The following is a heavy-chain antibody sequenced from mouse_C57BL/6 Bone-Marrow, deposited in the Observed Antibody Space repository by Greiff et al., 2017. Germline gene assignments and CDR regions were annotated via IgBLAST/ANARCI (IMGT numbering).Heavy chain of an antibody. CDR2: ISYDGSN. Sequence: EVQLVESGPGLVKPSQSLSLTCSVTGYSITSGYYWNWIRQFPGNKLEWMGYISYDGSNNYNPSLKNRISITRDTSKNQFCLKLNSVTTEDTATYYCARGGDSNYEFDYWGQGTTLTVSS. J-gene: IGHJ2*01. CDR3: ARGGDSNYEFDY. CDR1: GYSITSGYY. D-gene: IGHD2-5*01. V-gene: IGHV3-6*01.